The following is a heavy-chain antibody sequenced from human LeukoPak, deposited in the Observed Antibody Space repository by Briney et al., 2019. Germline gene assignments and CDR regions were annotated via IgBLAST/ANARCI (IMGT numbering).Heavy chain of an antibody. D-gene: IGHD3-22*01. CDR1: GGSVSSSSYF. V-gene: IGHV4-39*01. J-gene: IGHJ4*02. CDR2: IDDSGST. CDR3: ARLGPRNSSGYYYY. Sequence: PSETLSLTCTVSGGSVSSSSYFWSWIRQPPGKGLDWIGSIDDSGSTYYNPSLKSRVTISVDTSKNQFSLRLSSVTAADTAVYYCARLGPRNSSGYYYYWGQGTLVTVSS.